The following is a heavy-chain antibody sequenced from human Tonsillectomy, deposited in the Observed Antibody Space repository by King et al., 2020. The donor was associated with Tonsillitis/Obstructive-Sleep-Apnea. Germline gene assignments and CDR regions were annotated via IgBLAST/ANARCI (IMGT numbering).Heavy chain of an antibody. CDR3: ARADWITGEGGSALDI. Sequence: VQLVESGGGLVQPGGSLRLSCAASAFTFSSYWMYWVRQAPGKGLVWVSRIDHDGRSTSYADSVKGRFTISRDNAKNTLYLQMNSLRAEDTAVYYCARADWITGEGGSALDIWGQGTTVTVSS. CDR1: AFTFSSYW. D-gene: IGHD7-27*01. CDR2: IDHDGRST. J-gene: IGHJ3*02. V-gene: IGHV3-74*01.